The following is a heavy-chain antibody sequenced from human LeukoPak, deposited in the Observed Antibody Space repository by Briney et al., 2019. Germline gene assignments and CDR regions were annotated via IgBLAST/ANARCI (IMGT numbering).Heavy chain of an antibody. CDR3: ARRADIAAAGTDYYYGMDV. CDR1: GGSFSNYY. Sequence: PSETLSLTCAVYGGSFSNYYWSWIRQPPGKGLEWIGEINHSGSTNYNPSLKSRVTISVDTSKNQFSLKLSSVTAADTAVYYCARRADIAAAGTDYYYGMDVWGQGSTVTVSS. D-gene: IGHD6-13*01. J-gene: IGHJ6*02. V-gene: IGHV4-34*01. CDR2: INHSGST.